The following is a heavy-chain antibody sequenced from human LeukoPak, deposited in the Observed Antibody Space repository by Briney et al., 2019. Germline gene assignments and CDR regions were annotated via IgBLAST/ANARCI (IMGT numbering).Heavy chain of an antibody. CDR3: ARGISSSWQRHYYYYYMDV. D-gene: IGHD6-13*01. V-gene: IGHV1-8*03. J-gene: IGHJ6*03. CDR2: MNPNSGNT. Sequence: ASVKVSCKASGYTFTSYDINWVRQATGQGLEWMGWMNPNSGNTGYAQKFQGRVTITRNTSISTAYMELSSLRSEDTAVYYCARGISSSWQRHYYYYYMDVWGKGTTVTISS. CDR1: GYTFTSYD.